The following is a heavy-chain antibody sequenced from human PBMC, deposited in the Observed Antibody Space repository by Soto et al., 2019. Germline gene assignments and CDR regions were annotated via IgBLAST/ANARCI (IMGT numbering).Heavy chain of an antibody. D-gene: IGHD3-22*01. V-gene: IGHV4-31*03. CDR1: RSSILSGASY. J-gene: IGHJ5*02. CDR2: IYYSGST. CDR3: ARAQVRDYYDSSGYSNWFDP. Sequence: SVTLSLTSTVSRSSILSGASYWTCFRQPPGKDLERTGYIYYSGSTYYNPSLKSRVTISVDTSKNQFSLKLSSVTAADTAVYYCARAQVRDYYDSSGYSNWFDPWGQGTLVTVSS.